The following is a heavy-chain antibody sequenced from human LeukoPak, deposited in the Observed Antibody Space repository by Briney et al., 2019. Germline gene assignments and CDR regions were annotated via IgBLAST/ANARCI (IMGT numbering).Heavy chain of an antibody. V-gene: IGHV3-23*01. Sequence: PGGSLRLSCAGSGFTFSSYGMSWVRQAPGKGLEWVSAIDDSGTNTLYADSVKGRFTISRDNSKNTAYLQMNSLRAEDTAIYYCAKRPARPKPFDCWGQGTLVTVSS. CDR1: GFTFSSYG. CDR2: IDDSGTNT. J-gene: IGHJ4*02. D-gene: IGHD1-14*01. CDR3: AKRPARPKPFDC.